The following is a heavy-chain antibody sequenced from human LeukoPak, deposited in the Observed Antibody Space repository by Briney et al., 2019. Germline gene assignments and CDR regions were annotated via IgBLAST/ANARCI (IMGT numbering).Heavy chain of an antibody. CDR2: IIPIFGTA. CDR1: GGTFSSYA. D-gene: IGHD1-1*01. V-gene: IGHV1-69*13. J-gene: IGHJ3*02. CDR3: ARSLQGADAFDI. Sequence: GASVKVSCKASGGTFSSYAISWVRQAPGQGLEWMGGIIPIFGTANYAQKFQGRVTITADESTSTAYMELSSLRSEDTAVYYCARSLQGADAFDIWGQGTMVTVSS.